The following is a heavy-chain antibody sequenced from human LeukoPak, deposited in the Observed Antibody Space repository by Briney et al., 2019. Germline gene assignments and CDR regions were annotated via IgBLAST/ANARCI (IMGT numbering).Heavy chain of an antibody. CDR3: ATTFPYCGDGTCKL. CDR1: GLRFTSYW. D-gene: IGHD2-15*01. CDR2: INQGGNTV. J-gene: IGHJ4*02. V-gene: IGHV3-7*01. Sequence: GGSLRLSCAASGLRFTSYWMSWFRQAPGKGREWVANINQGGNTVNYVDSVKGRVSISRDNANNALFLQMHSLRFEDTAIYYCATTFPYCGDGTCKLGGQGAQVTVSS.